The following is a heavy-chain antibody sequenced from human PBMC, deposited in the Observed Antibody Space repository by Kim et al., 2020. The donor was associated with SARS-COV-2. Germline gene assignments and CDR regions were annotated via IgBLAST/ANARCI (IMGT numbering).Heavy chain of an antibody. Sequence: GESLKISCKGSGYSFTSYWIGWVRQMPGKGLEWMGIIYPGDPDTRYSPSFQGQVTISADKSISTAYLQWSSLKASDTAMYYCARLAGLGYCSGGSCYSGAYYYYGMDVWGQGTTVTVSS. CDR1: GYSFTSYW. CDR3: ARLAGLGYCSGGSCYSGAYYYYGMDV. CDR2: IYPGDPDT. V-gene: IGHV5-51*01. J-gene: IGHJ6*02. D-gene: IGHD2-15*01.